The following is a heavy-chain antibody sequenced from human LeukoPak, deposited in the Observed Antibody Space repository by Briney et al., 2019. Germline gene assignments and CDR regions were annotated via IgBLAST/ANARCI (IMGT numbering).Heavy chain of an antibody. D-gene: IGHD1-7*01. J-gene: IGHJ6*04. Sequence: PSETLSLTCTVSGGSISSYHGYYWSWIRQPPGKGLEWIAYIYSSGSTNYNPSLKSRVTMSVDTSKSQFSLKLSSVTAADTAVYYCATLLTGTTDTIYYMDVWGKGTTVTVSS. CDR2: IYSSGST. CDR3: ATLLTGTTDTIYYMDV. CDR1: GGSISSYHGYY. V-gene: IGHV4-61*08.